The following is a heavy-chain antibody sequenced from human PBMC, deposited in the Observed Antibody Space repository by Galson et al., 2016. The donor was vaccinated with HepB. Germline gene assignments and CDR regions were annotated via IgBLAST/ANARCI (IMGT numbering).Heavy chain of an antibody. Sequence: SLRLSCAASGFTFRNYGMTWVRQAPKKGLEVVSSISRSGDSTDYADSVKGRFTISRDNSKNTLSLQMNSLRAEDTAVYYCAKDLAVVVGATTFFYWGQGTLVTVSS. D-gene: IGHD1-26*01. CDR3: AKDLAVVVGATTFFY. CDR1: GFTFRNYG. V-gene: IGHV3-23*01. CDR2: ISRSGDST. J-gene: IGHJ4*02.